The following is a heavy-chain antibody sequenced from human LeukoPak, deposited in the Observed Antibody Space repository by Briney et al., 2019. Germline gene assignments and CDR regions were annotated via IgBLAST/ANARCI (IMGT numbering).Heavy chain of an antibody. CDR3: ARAAMNLDGYNWWYFDY. CDR2: INPNSGGT. J-gene: IGHJ4*02. D-gene: IGHD5-24*01. Sequence: ASVKVSCKASGYTFTGYYMHWVRQAPGQGLEWMGWINPNSGGTNYAQKFQGWVTMTRDTSISTAYMELSRLRSDDTTVYYCARAAMNLDGYNWWYFDYWGQGTLVTVSS. V-gene: IGHV1-2*04. CDR1: GYTFTGYY.